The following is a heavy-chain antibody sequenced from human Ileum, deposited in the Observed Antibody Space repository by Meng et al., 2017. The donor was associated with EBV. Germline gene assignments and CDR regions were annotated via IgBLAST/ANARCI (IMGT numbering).Heavy chain of an antibody. Sequence: QVQLQESGPGLGKPSETLSLTCAVSGGSISRSDWWSWVRQPPGKGLEWIGETSHSGSTNYSPSLKSRVTISLDKSKNQLSLKLNSVTAADTAVYYCASSHYYRSDYWGQGTLVTVFS. CDR1: GGSISRSDW. CDR2: TSHSGST. J-gene: IGHJ4*02. CDR3: ASSHYYRSDY. D-gene: IGHD3-22*01. V-gene: IGHV4-4*02.